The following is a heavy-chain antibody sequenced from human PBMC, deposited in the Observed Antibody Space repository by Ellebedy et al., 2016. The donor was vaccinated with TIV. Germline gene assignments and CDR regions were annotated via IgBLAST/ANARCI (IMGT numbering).Heavy chain of an antibody. D-gene: IGHD6-6*01. J-gene: IGHJ4*02. V-gene: IGHV3-15*01. CDR3: TTEPLIAALRN. Sequence: GESLKISCAASGFPFSNTWMTWVRQAPGKGLEWVARIKCKIEDETTDYAAPVKGSFTIPRDDSKNMLYLQMNNLKTDDTAIYYCTTEPLIAALRNWGQGTLVNVSS. CDR2: IKCKIEDETT. CDR1: GFPFSNTW.